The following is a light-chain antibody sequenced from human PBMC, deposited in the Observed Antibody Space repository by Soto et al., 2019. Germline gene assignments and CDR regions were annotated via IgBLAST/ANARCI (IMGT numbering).Light chain of an antibody. Sequence: DIQMTQSPSSLSSSVGDRVTISCRTSQRINSYLNWYQQKPGEAPTLLIYGASSLQSGVPSRFSGSGSGTDFTLAIKSLQPEDFATYYCQQSSRTPITFGQGTRLEIK. J-gene: IGKJ5*01. CDR1: QRINSY. CDR3: QQSSRTPIT. CDR2: GAS. V-gene: IGKV1-39*01.